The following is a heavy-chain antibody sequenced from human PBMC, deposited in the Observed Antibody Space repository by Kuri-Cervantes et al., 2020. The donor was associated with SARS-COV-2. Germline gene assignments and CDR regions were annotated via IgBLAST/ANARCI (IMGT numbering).Heavy chain of an antibody. V-gene: IGHV3-30*03. Sequence: GGSLRLSCVASGFTFSSYAMHWVRQAPGKGLEWVALISYDGSNKYYADSVKGRFTISRDNSKNTLYLQMNSLRAEDTAVYYCARDWDDYGDYGFDYWGQGTLVTVSS. J-gene: IGHJ4*02. CDR3: ARDWDDYGDYGFDY. CDR2: ISYDGSNK. CDR1: GFTFSSYA. D-gene: IGHD4-17*01.